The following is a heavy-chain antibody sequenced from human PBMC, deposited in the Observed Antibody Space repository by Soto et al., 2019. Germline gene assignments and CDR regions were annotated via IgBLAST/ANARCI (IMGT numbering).Heavy chain of an antibody. V-gene: IGHV1-69*01. Sequence: QVQLVQSGAEVKKPGSSVKVSCKASGGTFSSYAISWVRQAPGQGLEWMGGIIPIFGTANYAQKFQGRVTITADESTSTAYMELSSLRSEDTAVYYCARLAPRESVVRGTGYYYGMDVWGLGTTVTVSS. CDR3: ARLAPRESVVRGTGYYYGMDV. D-gene: IGHD2-15*01. CDR2: IIPIFGTA. J-gene: IGHJ6*02. CDR1: GGTFSSYA.